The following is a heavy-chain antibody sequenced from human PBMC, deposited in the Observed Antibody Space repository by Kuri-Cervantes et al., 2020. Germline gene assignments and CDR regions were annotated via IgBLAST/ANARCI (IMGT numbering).Heavy chain of an antibody. D-gene: IGHD3-16*01. CDR1: GFTFSSYS. CDR2: ISSSSSYI. CDR3: ARAASQSMGDFYYYMDL. J-gene: IGHJ6*03. Sequence: GESLKISCAASGFTFSSYSMNWVRQAPGKGLEWVSSISSSSSYIYYADSVKGRFTISRDNSKNTLFLQMDSLRVEDSALYYCARAASQSMGDFYYYMDLWGNGTTVTVSS. V-gene: IGHV3-21*01.